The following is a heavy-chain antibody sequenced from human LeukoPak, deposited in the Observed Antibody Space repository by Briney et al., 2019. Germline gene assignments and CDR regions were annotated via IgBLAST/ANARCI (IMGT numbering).Heavy chain of an antibody. D-gene: IGHD6-13*01. CDR3: ARDLLRAAAGTIPRYYYYYYCMDV. Sequence: GGSLRLSCAASGFTFSSYAMHWVRQAPGKGLEWVAVISYDGSNKYYADSVKGRFTISRDNSENTLYLQMNSLRAEDTAVYYCARDLLRAAAGTIPRYYYYYYCMDVWGQGTTVTVSS. CDR2: ISYDGSNK. V-gene: IGHV3-30*04. J-gene: IGHJ6*02. CDR1: GFTFSSYA.